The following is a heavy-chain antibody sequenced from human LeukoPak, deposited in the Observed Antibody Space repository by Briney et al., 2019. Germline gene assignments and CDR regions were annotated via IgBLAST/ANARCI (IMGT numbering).Heavy chain of an antibody. V-gene: IGHV3-20*04. J-gene: IGHJ4*02. CDR3: ARRSTYYDSSGYQGYYFDY. CDR1: GFTLDDYG. D-gene: IGHD3-22*01. Sequence: GGSLRLSCAASGFTLDDYGMSWVRQAPGKGLEWVSGINWNSDSTGYADSVKGRVTISRDNAKNSLYMQMSSLRAEDTALYYCARRSTYYDSSGYQGYYFDYWGQGTLVTVSS. CDR2: INWNSDST.